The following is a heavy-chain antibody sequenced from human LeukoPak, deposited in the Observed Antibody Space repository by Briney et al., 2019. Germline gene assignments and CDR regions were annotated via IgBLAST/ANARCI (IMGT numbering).Heavy chain of an antibody. Sequence: PGGSLRLSCAASGFTFSSYAMSWVRQAPGKGLEWVSVISGSGGSTYYADSVKGRFTISRDNSKNTLYLQMNSLRAEDTAVYYCAKDLDSGYYGSGSPSGDWFDPWGQGTLVTVSS. V-gene: IGHV3-23*01. J-gene: IGHJ5*02. CDR1: GFTFSSYA. D-gene: IGHD3-10*01. CDR3: AKDLDSGYYGSGSPSGDWFDP. CDR2: ISGSGGST.